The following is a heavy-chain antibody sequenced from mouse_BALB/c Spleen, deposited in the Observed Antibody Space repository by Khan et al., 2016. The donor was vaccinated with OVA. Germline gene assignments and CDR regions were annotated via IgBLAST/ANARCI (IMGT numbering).Heavy chain of an antibody. CDR3: ARVDYGYGFAY. CDR1: GFTFSDYY. J-gene: IGHJ3*01. Sequence: EVELVESGGGLVEPGGSLRLSCATSGFTFSDYYMSWVRQPPGKALEWLGFIRKKASGYTTEYSASVKGRFTISRDNSLRILYLQMNSLRAEDSATYYCARVDYGYGFAYWGQGTLVTVSA. D-gene: IGHD1-2*01. V-gene: IGHV7-3*02. CDR2: IRKKASGYTT.